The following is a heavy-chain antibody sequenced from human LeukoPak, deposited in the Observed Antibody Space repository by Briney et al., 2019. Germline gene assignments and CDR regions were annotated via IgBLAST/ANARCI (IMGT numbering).Heavy chain of an antibody. Sequence: GGSLRLSCAASGFTFSSYEMNWVRQAPGKGLEWVSYISSSGSTIYYADSVKGRFTISRDNAKNSLYLQMNSLRAEDTAVYYCARDGDSSGWYGFDYWGQGTLVTVSS. CDR3: ARDGDSSGWYGFDY. CDR2: ISSSGSTI. V-gene: IGHV3-48*03. J-gene: IGHJ4*02. D-gene: IGHD6-19*01. CDR1: GFTFSSYE.